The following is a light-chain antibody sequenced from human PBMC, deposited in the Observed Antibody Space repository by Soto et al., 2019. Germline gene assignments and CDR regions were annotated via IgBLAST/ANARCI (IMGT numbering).Light chain of an antibody. CDR2: DVN. V-gene: IGLV2-14*01. CDR1: SSDVGGYNY. J-gene: IGLJ1*01. Sequence: QSALTQPASVSGSPGQSITISCTGTSSDVGGYNYVSWFQQHPGTAPKLIIYDVNNRPSGVSNRFSGSKSGNTASLTISGLQAEDEADYYCSSYTNSSTSYVFGTGTKLTVL. CDR3: SSYTNSSTSYV.